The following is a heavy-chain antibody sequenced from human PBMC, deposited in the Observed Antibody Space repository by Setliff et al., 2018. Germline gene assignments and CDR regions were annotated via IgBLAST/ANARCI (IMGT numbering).Heavy chain of an antibody. CDR2: INHSGST. CDR1: GGSFSGYY. J-gene: IGHJ4*02. D-gene: IGHD4-17*01. V-gene: IGHV4-34*01. CDR3: GRDPHTPTVTTRGDY. Sequence: SETLSLTCAVYGGSFSGYYWSWIRQPPGKGLEWIGEINHSGSTNYNPSLKSRVSISVDKSKNQVSLKLNSVTAADTAVYYCGRDPHTPTVTTRGDYWGQGTLVTVSS.